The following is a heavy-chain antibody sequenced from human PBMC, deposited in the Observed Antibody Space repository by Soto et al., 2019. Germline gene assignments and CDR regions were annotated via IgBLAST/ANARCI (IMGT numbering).Heavy chain of an antibody. CDR1: GFTFSSYA. CDR2: ISGSGGST. D-gene: IGHD2-2*01. J-gene: IGHJ3*02. V-gene: IGHV3-23*01. Sequence: GGSLRLSCAASGFTFSSYAMSWVRQAPGKGLEWVSAISGSGGSTYYADSVKGRFTISRDNSKNTLYLQMNSLRAEDTAVYYCATSILGYCSSTSCYAGPHDAFDIWGQGTMVTVSS. CDR3: ATSILGYCSSTSCYAGPHDAFDI.